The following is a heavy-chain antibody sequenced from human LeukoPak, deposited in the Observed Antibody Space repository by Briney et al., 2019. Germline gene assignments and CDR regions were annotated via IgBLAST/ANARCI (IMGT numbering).Heavy chain of an antibody. CDR1: GGSISSYY. D-gene: IGHD3-10*01. J-gene: IGHJ3*02. CDR3: ARHHLWFGEFQDAFDI. Sequence: SETLSLTCNVSGGSISSYYWSWIRQPPGKGLEWIGYIYYSGSTNYNPSLKSRVTISVDTSKNQFSLKLSSVTAADTAVYYCARHHLWFGEFQDAFDIWGQGTMVTVSS. CDR2: IYYSGST. V-gene: IGHV4-59*08.